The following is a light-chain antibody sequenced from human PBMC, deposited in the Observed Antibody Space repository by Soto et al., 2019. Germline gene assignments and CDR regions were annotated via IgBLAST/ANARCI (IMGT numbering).Light chain of an antibody. CDR3: QHHNDSPPAFT. Sequence: EILMTQSPATLSVSPGERATLSCRASQSLSRNLAWYQQKPGQAPRLLIYGASTRASGIPARFSGSGSGTEFTLTISRLQSEDFALYCCQHHNDSPPAFTFPHGTNVNL. CDR2: GAS. J-gene: IGKJ3*01. V-gene: IGKV3-15*01. CDR1: QSLSRN.